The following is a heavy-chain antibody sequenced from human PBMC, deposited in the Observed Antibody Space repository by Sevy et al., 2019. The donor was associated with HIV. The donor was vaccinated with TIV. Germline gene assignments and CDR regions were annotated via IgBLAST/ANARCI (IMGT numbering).Heavy chain of an antibody. D-gene: IGHD2-15*01. V-gene: IGHV3-23*01. J-gene: IGHJ5*02. Sequence: GGSLRLSCAASGFTFSSYAMSWVRQAPGKGLEWVSAISGSGGSTYYADSVKGRFTISRDNSKNTLYLQMNSLRAEDTAVYCCGRCSGGSCYSSWFDPWGQGTLVTVSS. CDR3: GRCSGGSCYSSWFDP. CDR2: ISGSGGST. CDR1: GFTFSSYA.